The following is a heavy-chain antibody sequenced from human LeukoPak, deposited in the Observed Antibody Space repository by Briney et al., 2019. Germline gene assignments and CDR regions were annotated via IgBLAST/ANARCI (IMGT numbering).Heavy chain of an antibody. CDR2: IYYSGST. V-gene: IGHV4-30-4*08. CDR3: ARQQIYQQPVDY. Sequence: PSQTLSLTCTVSGGSISSGDYYWSWIRQPPGKGLEWIGYIYYSGSTYYNPSLKSRVTISVDTSKNQFSLKLSSVTAADTAVYYCARQQIYQQPVDYWGQGTLVTVSS. D-gene: IGHD6-13*01. CDR1: GGSISSGDYY. J-gene: IGHJ4*02.